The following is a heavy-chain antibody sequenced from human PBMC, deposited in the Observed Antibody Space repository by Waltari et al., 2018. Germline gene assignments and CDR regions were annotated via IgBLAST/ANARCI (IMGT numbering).Heavy chain of an antibody. CDR2: IYYSGST. Sequence: QVQLRESGPGLVKPSQTLSLTCTVSGGSISSGDYYWSWIRQPPGKGLEWIGYIYYSGSTYYNPSLKSRVTISVDTSKNQFSLKLSSVTAADTAVYYCARDLYYYDSSDYFDYWGQGTLVTVSS. CDR3: ARDLYYYDSSDYFDY. J-gene: IGHJ4*02. V-gene: IGHV4-30-4*08. D-gene: IGHD3-22*01. CDR1: GGSISSGDYY.